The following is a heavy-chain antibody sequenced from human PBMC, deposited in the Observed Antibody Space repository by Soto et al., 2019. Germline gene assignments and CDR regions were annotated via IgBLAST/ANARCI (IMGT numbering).Heavy chain of an antibody. V-gene: IGHV4-59*08. CDR3: ARGHYDFWSGYFATIDY. CDR1: GGSISSYY. D-gene: IGHD3-3*01. Sequence: TSETLSLTCTVSGGSISSYYWSWIRQPPGKGLEWIGYIYYSGSTNYNPSLKSRVTISVDTSKNQFSLKLSSVTAADSAVYYCARGHYDFWSGYFATIDYWGQGTLVTVSS. J-gene: IGHJ4*02. CDR2: IYYSGST.